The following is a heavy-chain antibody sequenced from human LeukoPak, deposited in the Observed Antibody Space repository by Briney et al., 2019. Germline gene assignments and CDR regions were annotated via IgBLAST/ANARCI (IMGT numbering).Heavy chain of an antibody. J-gene: IGHJ4*01. CDR2: IGHVAGDI. V-gene: IGHV3-21*01. CDR1: GFTFTSVS. CDR3: ARDPYTGSMFDY. Sequence: GGSLRLSCVTSGFTFTSVSMSWVRQAPGKGLEWVAFIGHVAGDIFYGDSLKGRFNISRDDAKGSVYLQMNSLTVDDTAVYFCARDPYTGSMFDYWGHGTLVTVSS. D-gene: IGHD1-1*01.